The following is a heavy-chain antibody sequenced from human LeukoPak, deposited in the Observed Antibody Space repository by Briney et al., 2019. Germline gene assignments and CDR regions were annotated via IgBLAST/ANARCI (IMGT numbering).Heavy chain of an antibody. V-gene: IGHV3-23*01. J-gene: IGHJ1*01. CDR2: IGGSGSST. Sequence: GGSLRLSCAASGFTFSIYAMSWVRQAPGKGLEWVSAIGGSGSSTYYADSMKGRFTISRDNSKNTLFLQMNSLRADDTAVYYCAKETAAGSFQHWGQGTLVTVSS. CDR3: AKETAAGSFQH. CDR1: GFTFSIYA. D-gene: IGHD6-25*01.